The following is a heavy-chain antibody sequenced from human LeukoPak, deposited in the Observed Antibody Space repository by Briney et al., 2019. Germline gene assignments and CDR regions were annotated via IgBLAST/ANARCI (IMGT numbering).Heavy chain of an antibody. CDR1: GFTFSSYW. J-gene: IGHJ4*02. CDR3: ARVRGIAVAGTASIYFDY. CDR2: IKEEGSEK. D-gene: IGHD6-19*01. V-gene: IGHV3-7*01. Sequence: PGGSLRLSCAASGFTFSSYWMSWVRQAPGKGLEWVANIKEEGSEKYYVDSVNGRFTISRDKAKHALYPKMHSLRAEDTAVYYCARVRGIAVAGTASIYFDYWGQGTLVTVSS.